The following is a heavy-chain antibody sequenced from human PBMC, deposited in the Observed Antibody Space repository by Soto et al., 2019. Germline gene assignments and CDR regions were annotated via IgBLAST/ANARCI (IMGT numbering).Heavy chain of an antibody. CDR3: ATGGSGYFRY. CDR2: TKTDGSYT. J-gene: IGHJ4*02. D-gene: IGHD3-22*01. Sequence: EVQLVESGGGLVQPGGSLRLSCAASGFTFSTYWMHWVRQAPGKGLEWVSRTKTDGSYTNYADSVKGRFTISRDNAKNTLFLQMDSLGAEDTAVYLCATGGSGYFRYWGQGTLVTVSS. V-gene: IGHV3-74*01. CDR1: GFTFSTYW.